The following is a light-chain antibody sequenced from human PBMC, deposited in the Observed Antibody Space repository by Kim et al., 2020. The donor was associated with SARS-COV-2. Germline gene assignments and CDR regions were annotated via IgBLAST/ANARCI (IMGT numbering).Light chain of an antibody. CDR3: QQYGGGLA. CDR2: GAS. V-gene: IGKV3-20*01. J-gene: IGKJ4*01. CDR1: QSVSTTY. Sequence: IVLTQSPGTLSLSPGERATLSCRASQSVSTTYLAWYQQKPGQAPRLLIYGASSRATGIPDRFSGSGSGTDFTLTISRLEPEDFAVYYCQQYGGGLAFGGGTKVDIK.